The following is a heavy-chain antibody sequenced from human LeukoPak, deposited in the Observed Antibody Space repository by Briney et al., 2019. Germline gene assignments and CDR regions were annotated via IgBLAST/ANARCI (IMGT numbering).Heavy chain of an antibody. CDR3: AKGLGSREREAYDILTGYYSAFDY. CDR1: GFTFSSYS. J-gene: IGHJ4*02. Sequence: TGGSLRLSCAASGFTFSSYSMNWVRQAPGKGLEWVSSISSSSSYIYYADSVKGRFTISRDNAKNSLYLQMNSLRAEDTAVYYCAKGLGSREREAYDILTGYYSAFDYWGQGTLVTVSS. D-gene: IGHD3-9*01. CDR2: ISSSSSYI. V-gene: IGHV3-21*01.